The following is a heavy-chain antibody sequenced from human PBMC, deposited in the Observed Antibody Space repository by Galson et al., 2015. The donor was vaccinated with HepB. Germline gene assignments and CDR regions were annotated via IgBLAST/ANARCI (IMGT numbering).Heavy chain of an antibody. CDR3: ARGGGFMTTGGTPFDY. J-gene: IGHJ4*02. Sequence: KGLEWIGYIDHSGSAYNNPSLKSRVTIPVDRSKNQFSLKLSSVTAADTAVYYCARGGGFMTTGGTPFDYWGQGNLVTVSS. V-gene: IGHV4-30-2*01. D-gene: IGHD4-23*01. CDR2: IDHSGSA.